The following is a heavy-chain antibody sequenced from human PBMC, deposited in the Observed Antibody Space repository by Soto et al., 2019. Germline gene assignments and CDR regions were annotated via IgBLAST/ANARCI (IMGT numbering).Heavy chain of an antibody. CDR3: ATQGVPAFDS. CDR1: GFTFSSYS. CDR2: ISGSGSGT. V-gene: IGHV3-23*01. J-gene: IGHJ4*02. Sequence: GGSLRLSCAASGFTFSSYSMSWVRQAPGKGLEWVSAISGSGSGTYYVDSVRGRFAISRDNSENSLYLQLNSLRAEDTAVYYCATQGVPAFDSRGQGALVTVSS. D-gene: IGHD3-10*01.